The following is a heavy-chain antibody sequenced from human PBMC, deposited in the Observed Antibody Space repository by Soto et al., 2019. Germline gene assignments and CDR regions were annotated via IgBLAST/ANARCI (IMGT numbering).Heavy chain of an antibody. V-gene: IGHV3-23*01. J-gene: IGHJ3*02. CDR3: AKDLSITMIVVVINNAFDI. CDR1: GFTFSSYA. D-gene: IGHD3-22*01. Sequence: RLSCAASGFTFSSYAMSWVRQAPGKGLEWVSAISGSGGSTYYADSVKGRFTISRDNSKNTLYLQMNSLRAEDTAVYYCAKDLSITMIVVVINNAFDIWGQGTMVTVSS. CDR2: ISGSGGST.